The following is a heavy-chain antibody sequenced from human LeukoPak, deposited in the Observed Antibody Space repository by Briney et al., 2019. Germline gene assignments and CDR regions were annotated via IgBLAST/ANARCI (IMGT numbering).Heavy chain of an antibody. Sequence: SETLSLTCTVCVGSINNYYGSWIRQPPGKGLEWVGYIYYSGSTNYNHSLKSRVTISVDTSENQFSLKLNSVTAADTAVYYCARVVPDSSGYYKWFDPWGQGTLVTVSS. D-gene: IGHD3-22*01. V-gene: IGHV4-59*01. J-gene: IGHJ5*02. CDR2: IYYSGST. CDR1: VGSINNYY. CDR3: ARVVPDSSGYYKWFDP.